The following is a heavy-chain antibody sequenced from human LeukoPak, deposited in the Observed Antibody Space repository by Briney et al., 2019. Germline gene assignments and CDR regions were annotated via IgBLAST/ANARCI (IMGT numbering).Heavy chain of an antibody. Sequence: GGSLRLSCAASGFDFSNTWMTWVRQGPEKGLEWVAIIKGNGREKYYVDSVKGRFTISRDNAKNSLYLQMDSLRAEDTAVYYCARHDYHSNSDAFDVWGQGTMVTVSS. D-gene: IGHD4-23*01. CDR1: GFDFSNTW. V-gene: IGHV3-7*02. J-gene: IGHJ3*01. CDR2: IKGNGREK. CDR3: ARHDYHSNSDAFDV.